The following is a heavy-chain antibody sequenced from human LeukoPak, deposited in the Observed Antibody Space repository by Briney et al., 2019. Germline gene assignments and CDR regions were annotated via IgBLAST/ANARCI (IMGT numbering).Heavy chain of an antibody. Sequence: SETLSLTCAVSGYSISSGYYWGWIRQPPGRGLEWIGSIYYSGSTYYNPSLKSRVTISVDTSKNQFSLKLSSVTAADTAVYYCATDYVWGSYRDDAFDIWGQGTMVTVSS. CDR1: GYSISSGYY. D-gene: IGHD3-16*02. CDR2: IYYSGST. V-gene: IGHV4-38-2*02. J-gene: IGHJ3*02. CDR3: ATDYVWGSYRDDAFDI.